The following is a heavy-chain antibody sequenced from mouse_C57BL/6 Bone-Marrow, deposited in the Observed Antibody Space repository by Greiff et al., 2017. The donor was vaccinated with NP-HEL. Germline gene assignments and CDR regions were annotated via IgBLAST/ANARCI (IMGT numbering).Heavy chain of an antibody. CDR2: IHPNSGST. CDR1: GYTFTSYW. D-gene: IGHD1-1*01. J-gene: IGHJ1*03. CDR3: TRDFYCSSGESYWYYDV. Sequence: VQLQQPGAELVKPGASVKLSCKASGYTFTSYWMHWVKQRPGQGLEWIGMIHPNSGSTNYNEKFKSKATLTVDKSSSTAYMQLSSLTSEDSAVYYCTRDFYCSSGESYWYYDVWGTGTTVTVAS. V-gene: IGHV1-64*01.